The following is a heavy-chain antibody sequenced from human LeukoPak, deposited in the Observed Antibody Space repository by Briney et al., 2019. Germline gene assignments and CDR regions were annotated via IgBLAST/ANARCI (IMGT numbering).Heavy chain of an antibody. D-gene: IGHD5-18*01. V-gene: IGHV6-1*01. CDR1: GDSVSSNSAA. J-gene: IGHJ4*02. CDR3: ARDRSFGYGSHFDY. CDR2: TFYRSKWNN. Sequence: SQTLSLTCAFSGDSVSSNSAAWNWLRQSPSSGLEWLGRTFYRSKWNNDYALSVRGRITINPDTSKNHFYLQLNSVTPEDTAVYYCARDRSFGYGSHFDYWGRGTLVTVSS.